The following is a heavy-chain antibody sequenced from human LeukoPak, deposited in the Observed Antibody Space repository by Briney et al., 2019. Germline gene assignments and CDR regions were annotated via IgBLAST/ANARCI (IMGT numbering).Heavy chain of an antibody. Sequence: GSSVTVSCKASGGTFSSYAISWVRQAPGQGLEWMGGIIPIFGTANYAQKFQGRVTITADESTSTAYMELSSLRSEDTAVYYCARDPLYSSGWYYFGPRGYNWFDPWGQGTLVTVSS. D-gene: IGHD6-19*01. J-gene: IGHJ5*02. CDR2: IIPIFGTA. CDR3: ARDPLYSSGWYYFGPRGYNWFDP. V-gene: IGHV1-69*01. CDR1: GGTFSSYA.